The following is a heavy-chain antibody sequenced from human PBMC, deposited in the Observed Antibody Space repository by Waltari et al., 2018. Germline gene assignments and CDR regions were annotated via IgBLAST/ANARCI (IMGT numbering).Heavy chain of an antibody. J-gene: IGHJ6*02. Sequence: EVQLLESGGGLVQPGGSLRLSCAASGFTFSSYAMSWVRQAPGKGLGGVSSISGSGAAIYYADSVKGRLTISRDKSKNTLYLQRISLGAEDTAVYYCAEAGLYVRDYCYDYSIGVWGQGTTVTVSS. D-gene: IGHD3-16*01. V-gene: IGHV3-23*01. CDR1: GFTFSSYA. CDR3: AEAGLYVRDYCYDYSIGV. CDR2: ISGSGAAI.